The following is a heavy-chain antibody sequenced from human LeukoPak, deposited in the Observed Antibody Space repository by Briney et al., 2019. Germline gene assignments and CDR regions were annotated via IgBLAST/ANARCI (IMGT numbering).Heavy chain of an antibody. D-gene: IGHD3-3*01. Sequence: SETLSLTCAVYGGSFSGYYWSWIRQPPGKGLEWIGEINHSGSTNYNPSLKSRVTISVDTSKNQFSLKLSSVTAADTAVYYCARRRYYDFWSGYAWFDPWGQGTLVTVSS. CDR3: ARRRYYDFWSGYAWFDP. CDR2: INHSGST. J-gene: IGHJ5*02. CDR1: GGSFSGYY. V-gene: IGHV4-34*01.